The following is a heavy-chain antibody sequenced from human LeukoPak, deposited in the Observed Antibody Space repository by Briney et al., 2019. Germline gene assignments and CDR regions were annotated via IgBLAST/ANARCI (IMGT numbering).Heavy chain of an antibody. Sequence: GGSLRLSCATSGFTFNNYGIHWVRQAPGKGLEWVAVISFDGSDKYYADSVKGRFTISRDNARNSLYLEMNSLRAEDTAVYYCTREQDREAAATIVGDYWGQGTLVTVSS. V-gene: IGHV3-33*05. CDR2: ISFDGSDK. CDR1: GFTFNNYG. D-gene: IGHD3-22*01. CDR3: TREQDREAAATIVGDY. J-gene: IGHJ4*02.